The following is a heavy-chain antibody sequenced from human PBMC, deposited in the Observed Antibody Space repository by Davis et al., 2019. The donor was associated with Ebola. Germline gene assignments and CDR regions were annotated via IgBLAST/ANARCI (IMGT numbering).Heavy chain of an antibody. CDR3: ARDSTVTTEPMKAFDI. CDR2: IIPILGIA. D-gene: IGHD4-11*01. CDR1: GGTFSSYA. V-gene: IGHV1-69*04. Sequence: SVKVSCKASGGTFSSYAISWVRQAPGQGLEWMGRIIPILGIANYAQKFQGRVTITADKSTSTAYMELSSLRSEDTAVYYCARDSTVTTEPMKAFDIWGQGTMVTVSS. J-gene: IGHJ3*02.